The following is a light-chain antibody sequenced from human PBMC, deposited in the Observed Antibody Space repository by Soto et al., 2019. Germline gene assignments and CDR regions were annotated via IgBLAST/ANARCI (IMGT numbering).Light chain of an antibody. V-gene: IGLV1-51*01. CDR1: SSNIGNNF. CDR3: GTWDSSLSAWV. Sequence: QSVSTQPPSVSAAPGQKVTISCSGSSSNIGNNFVSWYQQLPGTAPKLLIYDSNKRPSGIPDRFSGSKSGTSATLGITGLQTGDEADYYCGTWDSSLSAWVFGGGTKLTVL. CDR2: DSN. J-gene: IGLJ3*02.